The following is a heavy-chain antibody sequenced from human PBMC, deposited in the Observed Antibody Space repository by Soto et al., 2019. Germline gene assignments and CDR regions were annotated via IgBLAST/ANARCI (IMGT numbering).Heavy chain of an antibody. D-gene: IGHD1-1*01. V-gene: IGHV3-23*01. CDR2: ISGNGGST. CDR1: GFTFSSYT. Sequence: PGGSLRLSCAASGFTFSSYTMSWVRQAPGRGLEWVSIISGNGGSTYYAASVKGRFTISRDNTKNTLYLQMDSLTAEDTAVYYCAKGSEFRHSYTLDFEFWGKGALVTVSS. CDR3: AKGSEFRHSYTLDFEF. J-gene: IGHJ4*02.